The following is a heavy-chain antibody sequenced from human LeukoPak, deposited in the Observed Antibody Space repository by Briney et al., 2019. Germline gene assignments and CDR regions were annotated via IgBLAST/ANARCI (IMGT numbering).Heavy chain of an antibody. J-gene: IGHJ4*02. CDR2: ISSSSKYI. Sequence: PGGSLRLSCAASGFTFNTYSMNWVRQAPGKGLEWVSSISSSSKYIYYADSVKGRFTISRDNAKNSLYLQMNSLRAEDTAVYYCARIDYYDSSGLFDYWGQGTLVTVSS. CDR1: GFTFNTYS. CDR3: ARIDYYDSSGLFDY. D-gene: IGHD3-22*01. V-gene: IGHV3-21*01.